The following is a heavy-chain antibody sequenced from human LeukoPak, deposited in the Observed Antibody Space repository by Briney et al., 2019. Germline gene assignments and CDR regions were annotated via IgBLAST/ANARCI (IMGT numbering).Heavy chain of an antibody. V-gene: IGHV4-38-2*02. CDR3: ARAQGAMAFDY. CDR1: GYSISSDYY. Sequence: KPSETLSLTCTVSGYSISSDYYWGWIRQPPGKGLEWIGSIYHSGSTYYNPSLKSRVTISVDTSKNQFSLKLSSVTAADTAVYYCARAQGAMAFDYWGQGTLVTVSS. J-gene: IGHJ4*02. D-gene: IGHD2-2*01. CDR2: IYHSGST.